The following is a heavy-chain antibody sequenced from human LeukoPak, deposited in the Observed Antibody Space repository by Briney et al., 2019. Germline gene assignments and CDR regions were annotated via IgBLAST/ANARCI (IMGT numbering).Heavy chain of an antibody. D-gene: IGHD1-26*01. CDR3: ASDSSGTYTFDI. Sequence: PSETLSLTCTVSGYSISSGYYWGWIRQPPGKGLEWIGSIYHSGSTYYNPSLKSRVTISVDTSKNQFSLKLSSVTAADTALYYCASDSSGTYTFDIWGQGTMVTVSS. V-gene: IGHV4-38-2*02. CDR1: GYSISSGYY. J-gene: IGHJ3*02. CDR2: IYHSGST.